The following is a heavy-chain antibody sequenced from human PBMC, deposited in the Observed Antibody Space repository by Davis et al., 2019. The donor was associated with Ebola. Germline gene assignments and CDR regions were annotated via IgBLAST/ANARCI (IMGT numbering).Heavy chain of an antibody. D-gene: IGHD4-23*01. CDR2: ISSSSSTI. V-gene: IGHV3-48*01. CDR1: GFTFSSYS. CDR3: AKRSRWRAGYFDY. Sequence: GGSLRLSCAASGFTFSSYSMNWVRQAPGKGLEWVSYISSSSSTIYYADSVKGRFTISRDNSKNTLYLQMNSLRAEDTAVYYCAKRSRWRAGYFDYWGQGTLVTVSS. J-gene: IGHJ4*02.